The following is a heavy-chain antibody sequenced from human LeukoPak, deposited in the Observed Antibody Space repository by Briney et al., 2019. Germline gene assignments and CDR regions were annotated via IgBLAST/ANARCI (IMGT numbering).Heavy chain of an antibody. J-gene: IGHJ4*02. CDR1: GFTFSSYE. Sequence: GGSLRLSCAASGFTFSSYEMNWVRQAPGKGLGWVANIKQDGSEKYSVTSVKGRFTISRDNAKNSLYLQMNSLRAEDTAVYYCARDRGVRGVIVPNFDYWGQGTLVTVSS. V-gene: IGHV3-7*01. CDR2: IKQDGSEK. CDR3: ARDRGVRGVIVPNFDY. D-gene: IGHD3-10*01.